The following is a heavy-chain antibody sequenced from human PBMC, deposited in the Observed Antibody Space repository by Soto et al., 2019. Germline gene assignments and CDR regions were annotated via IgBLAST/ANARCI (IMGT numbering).Heavy chain of an antibody. Sequence: LSLPCTVSGGSLSGYYWSWIRQPPGKGLEWIGYIYYSGSTNYNPSLKSRVTISVDTSKNQFSLKLSSVTAADTAVYYCARSRRGGMDVWGQGTTVTVSS. CDR3: ARSRRGGMDV. CDR2: IYYSGST. V-gene: IGHV4-59*01. J-gene: IGHJ6*02. D-gene: IGHD3-10*01. CDR1: GGSLSGYY.